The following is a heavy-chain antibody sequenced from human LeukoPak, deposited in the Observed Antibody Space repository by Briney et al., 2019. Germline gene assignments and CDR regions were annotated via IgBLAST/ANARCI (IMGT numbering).Heavy chain of an antibody. CDR3: TRVSLVAASVFFDY. CDR2: IRSKAYGGTT. V-gene: IGHV3-49*04. J-gene: IGHJ4*02. D-gene: IGHD2-15*01. CDR1: GFTFGDYA. Sequence: GGSLRLSCTSSGFTFGDYAMSWVRQAPGKGLEWVSFIRSKAYGGTTEYAASVKGRFTISRDDSKSIACLQMNSLKTEDTAVYCCTRVSLVAASVFFDYWGQGSLVTVSS.